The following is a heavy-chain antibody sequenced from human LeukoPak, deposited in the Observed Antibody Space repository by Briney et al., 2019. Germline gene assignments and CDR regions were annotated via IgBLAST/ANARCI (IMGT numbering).Heavy chain of an antibody. CDR2: ISSSGSTI. Sequence: GGSLRLSCAASGFTFSDYYMSWIRQAPGKGLEWVSYISSSGSTIYYADSVKGRFTISRDNSKNTLYLQMNSLRAEDTAVYYCARDADYYDSSGYYTYWGQGTLVTVSS. V-gene: IGHV3-11*04. CDR1: GFTFSDYY. CDR3: ARDADYYDSSGYYTY. J-gene: IGHJ4*02. D-gene: IGHD3-22*01.